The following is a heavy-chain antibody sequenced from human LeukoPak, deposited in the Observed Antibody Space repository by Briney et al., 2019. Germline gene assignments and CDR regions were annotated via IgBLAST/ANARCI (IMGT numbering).Heavy chain of an antibody. Sequence: GGSLRLSCAASGFTFSSYSMNWVRQAPGKGLEWVSSISSSSSNYIYYADSVKGRFTISRDNAKNSLYLQMHSLRAEDTAVYYCVRYSSDYTSDYHYYMDVWGKGTTVTVSS. V-gene: IGHV3-21*01. J-gene: IGHJ6*03. CDR3: VRYSSDYTSDYHYYMDV. D-gene: IGHD3-22*01. CDR1: GFTFSSYS. CDR2: ISSSSSNYI.